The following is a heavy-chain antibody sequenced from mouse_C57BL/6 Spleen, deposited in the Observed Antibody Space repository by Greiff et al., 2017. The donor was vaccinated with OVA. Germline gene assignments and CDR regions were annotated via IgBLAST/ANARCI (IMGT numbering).Heavy chain of an antibody. V-gene: IGHV6-3*01. Sequence: VQLKESGGGLVQPGGSMKLSCVASGFTFSNYWMNWVRQSPEKGLEWVAQIRLKSDNYATHYAESVKGRFTISRDDSKSSVYLQMNNLRAEDTGMYYCTGGYYYFDYWGQGTTLTVSS. CDR1: GFTFSNYW. D-gene: IGHD2-3*01. J-gene: IGHJ2*01. CDR2: IRLKSDNYAT. CDR3: TGGYYYFDY.